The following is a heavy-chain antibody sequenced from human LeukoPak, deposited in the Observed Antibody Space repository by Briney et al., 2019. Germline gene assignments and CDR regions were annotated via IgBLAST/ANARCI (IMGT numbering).Heavy chain of an antibody. CDR2: INHSGST. D-gene: IGHD3-22*01. V-gene: IGHV4-34*01. Sequence: SETLSLTCAVCGGSFSGYYWSWIRQPPGKGLEWIGEINHSGSTNYNPSLKSRVTISVDTSKNQFSLKLSSVTAADTAVYYCARQDSSGYMFDYWGQGTLVTVSS. CDR1: GGSFSGYY. CDR3: ARQDSSGYMFDY. J-gene: IGHJ4*02.